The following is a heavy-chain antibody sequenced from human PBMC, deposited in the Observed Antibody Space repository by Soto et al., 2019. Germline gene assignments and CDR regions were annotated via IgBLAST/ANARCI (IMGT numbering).Heavy chain of an antibody. J-gene: IGHJ3*02. CDR3: ARESGYELGYAFDI. V-gene: IGHV3-13*01. D-gene: IGHD5-12*01. CDR2: IGTAGDT. CDR1: GFTFSSYD. Sequence: GGSLRLSCAASGFTFSSYDMHWVRQATGKGLEWVSAIGTAGDTYYPGSVKGRFTISRENAKNSLYLQMNSLRAGDTAVYYCARESGYELGYAFDIWGQGTMVTVSS.